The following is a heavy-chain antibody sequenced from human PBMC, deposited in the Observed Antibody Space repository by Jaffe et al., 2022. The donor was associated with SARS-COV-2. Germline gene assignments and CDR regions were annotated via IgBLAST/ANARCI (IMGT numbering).Heavy chain of an antibody. CDR1: GFTFSSYA. Sequence: QVQLVESGGGVVQPGRSLRLSCAASGFTFSSYAMHWVRQAPGKGLEWVAVISYDGSNKYYADSVKGRFTISRDNSKNTLYLQMNSLRAEDTAVYYCARDFYDSSGYYFPLYYYYGMDVWGQGTTVTVSS. CDR2: ISYDGSNK. D-gene: IGHD3-22*01. J-gene: IGHJ6*02. V-gene: IGHV3-30-3*01. CDR3: ARDFYDSSGYYFPLYYYYGMDV.